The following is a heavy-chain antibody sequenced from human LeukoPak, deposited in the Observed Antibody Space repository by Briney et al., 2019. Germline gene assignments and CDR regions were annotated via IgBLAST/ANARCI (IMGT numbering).Heavy chain of an antibody. V-gene: IGHV3-7*01. CDR2: INQDGSER. J-gene: IGHJ4*02. D-gene: IGHD6-19*01. CDR3: ATHSDWRFDY. CDR1: GLTFSSDW. Sequence: GGSLRLSCVASGLTFSSDWMSWVRQAPGKGLEWVANINQDGSERNYVDSVKGRFTISRDNAKSSVFLQMNSLGAEDTAVYYCATHSDWRFDYWGQGTLVSVSS.